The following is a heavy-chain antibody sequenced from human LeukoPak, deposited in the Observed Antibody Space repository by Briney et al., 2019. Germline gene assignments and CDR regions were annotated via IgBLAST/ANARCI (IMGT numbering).Heavy chain of an antibody. D-gene: IGHD3-10*01. Sequence: GRSLRPSCAASGFTFDDYAMHWVRQAPGKGLEWVSGISWNSGSIGYADSVKGRFTISRDNAKNSLYLQMNSLRAEDTALYYCAKDSYYGSGSYYTHYYYGMDVWGQGTTVTVSS. CDR3: AKDSYYGSGSYYTHYYYGMDV. J-gene: IGHJ6*02. V-gene: IGHV3-9*01. CDR1: GFTFDDYA. CDR2: ISWNSGSI.